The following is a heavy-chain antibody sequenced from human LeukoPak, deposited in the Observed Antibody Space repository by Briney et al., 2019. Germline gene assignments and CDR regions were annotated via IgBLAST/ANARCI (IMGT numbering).Heavy chain of an antibody. V-gene: IGHV1-18*01. D-gene: IGHD6-13*01. Sequence: ASVKVSCKASGYTFTSYGISWVRQAPGQGLEWMGWISAYNGNTNYAQKLQGRVTMTTDTSTSTAYVELRSLRSDDTAVYYCARGALHGIAAAGSFDYWGQGTLVTVSS. CDR3: ARGALHGIAAAGSFDY. CDR2: ISAYNGNT. CDR1: GYTFTSYG. J-gene: IGHJ4*02.